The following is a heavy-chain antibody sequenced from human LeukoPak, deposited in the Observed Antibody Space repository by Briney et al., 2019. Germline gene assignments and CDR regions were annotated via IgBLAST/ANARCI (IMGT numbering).Heavy chain of an antibody. Sequence: PSETLSLTCTVSGGSISSSSYYWGWIRQPPGKGLEWIGNIYYSGSTYYNPSLKSRVTISVDTSKNQFSLKLSSVTAADTAVYYCARHDYYGGNIPDYWGQGTLVTVSS. D-gene: IGHD4-23*01. CDR2: IYYSGST. J-gene: IGHJ4*02. CDR3: ARHDYYGGNIPDY. CDR1: GGSISSSSYY. V-gene: IGHV4-39*01.